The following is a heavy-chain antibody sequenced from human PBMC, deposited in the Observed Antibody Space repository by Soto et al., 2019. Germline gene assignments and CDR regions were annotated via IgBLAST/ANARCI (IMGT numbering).Heavy chain of an antibody. V-gene: IGHV1-69*12. D-gene: IGHD1-7*01. CDR1: GGTFSSYA. CDR2: IIPIFGTA. Sequence: QVQLVQSGAEVKKPGSSVKVSCKASGGTFSSYAISWVRQAPGQGLEWMGGIIPIFGTANYAQKFQGRVTITADESPSTAYMELSSLRSEDTAVYSCARVRIGTTSYYFDYWGQGTLVTVSS. CDR3: ARVRIGTTSYYFDY. J-gene: IGHJ4*02.